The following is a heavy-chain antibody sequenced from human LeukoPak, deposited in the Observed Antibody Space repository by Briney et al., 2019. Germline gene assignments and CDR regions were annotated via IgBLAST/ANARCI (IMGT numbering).Heavy chain of an antibody. D-gene: IGHD3-22*01. CDR2: INHSGST. CDR3: ARSGAHDSSGYSVLPIDY. CDR1: GGSFSGYY. Sequence: SETLSLTCAVYGGSFSGYYWSWIRQPPGKGLEWIGEINHSGSTNYNPSLKSRVTISVDTSKNQFSLKLSSVTAADTAVYYCARSGAHDSSGYSVLPIDYWGQGTLVTVSS. V-gene: IGHV4-34*01. J-gene: IGHJ4*02.